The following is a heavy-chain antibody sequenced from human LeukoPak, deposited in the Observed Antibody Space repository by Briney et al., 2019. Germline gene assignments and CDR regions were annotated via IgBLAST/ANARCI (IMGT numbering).Heavy chain of an antibody. CDR1: GGSISSGGYY. Sequence: SETLSLTCTVSGGSISSGGYYWSWIRQHPGKGLEWIGYLYYTGSTNYNPSLRSRVIMSVDTSKNQFSLKLSSVTAADTAVYYCARVALNSSPDFWGQGTPVTVSS. CDR2: LYYTGST. V-gene: IGHV4-61*08. J-gene: IGHJ4*02. D-gene: IGHD5-24*01. CDR3: ARVALNSSPDF.